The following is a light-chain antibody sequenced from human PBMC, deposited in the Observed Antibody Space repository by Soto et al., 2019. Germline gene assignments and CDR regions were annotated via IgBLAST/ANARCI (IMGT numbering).Light chain of an antibody. CDR3: QQFGDFTFI. J-gene: IGKJ5*01. CDR2: DAS. V-gene: IGKV1-33*01. CDR1: QDINNY. Sequence: DIKMTRSPSSLSASVGDRVTITCQASQDINNYLNWYQQKPGQAPKLLIYDASDLEMGVPSRFSGSGSGTHFTLTISCLQPEDIATYYCQQFGDFTFIFGQGTRLEI.